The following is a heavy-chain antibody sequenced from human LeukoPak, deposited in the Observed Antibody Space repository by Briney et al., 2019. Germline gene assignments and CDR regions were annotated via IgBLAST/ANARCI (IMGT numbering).Heavy chain of an antibody. Sequence: GGSLRLSCAASGFTFSIYAMTWVSQAPGKGLEWVSTISASGGSTYFADSVKGRFTISRDNSKNTLYLQMNSLGAEDTAVYYCAQVGLAVPGYFDYWGQGTLVTVSS. CDR1: GFTFSIYA. CDR3: AQVGLAVPGYFDY. V-gene: IGHV3-23*01. D-gene: IGHD6-19*01. J-gene: IGHJ4*02. CDR2: ISASGGST.